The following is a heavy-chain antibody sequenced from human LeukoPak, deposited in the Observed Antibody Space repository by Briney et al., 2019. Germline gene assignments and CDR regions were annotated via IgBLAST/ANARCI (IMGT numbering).Heavy chain of an antibody. J-gene: IGHJ6*02. CDR3: ARAQYYDSTTAGGMDV. CDR2: INSDGSST. V-gene: IGHV3-74*01. D-gene: IGHD3-22*01. CDR1: GFTFSTYW. Sequence: GRSLRLSCAASGFTFSTYWMHWVRQAPGKGLVWVSRINSDGSSTNYADSVKGRFTISRDNAKNTLYLQMNSLRTEDTAVYYCARAQYYDSTTAGGMDVWGQGTTVTVSS.